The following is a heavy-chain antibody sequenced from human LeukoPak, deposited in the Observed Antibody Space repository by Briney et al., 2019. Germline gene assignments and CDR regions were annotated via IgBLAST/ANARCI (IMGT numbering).Heavy chain of an antibody. J-gene: IGHJ4*02. V-gene: IGHV1-2*02. CDR2: INPNSGGT. CDR3: ASSSPYDSSGYYPDY. D-gene: IGHD3-22*01. CDR1: GYTFTGYY. Sequence: ASVKVSCKASGYTFTGYYMHWVRQAPGQGLEWMGWINPNSGGTNYAQKFQSRVTMTRDTSISTAYMELSRLRSDDTAVYYCASSSPYDSSGYYPDYWGQGTLVTVSS.